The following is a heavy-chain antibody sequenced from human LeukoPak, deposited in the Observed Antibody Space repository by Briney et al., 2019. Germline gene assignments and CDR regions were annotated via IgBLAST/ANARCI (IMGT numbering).Heavy chain of an antibody. V-gene: IGHV5-10-1*01. Sequence: GEPLKISCEGSGYTFTSYWITWVRQIPGKGLEWMGKIDPSDSYTNYSPSFQGHVTISADKSISTAYLQWSSLKASDTAMYYCARHASDNWFDPWGQGTLVTVSS. CDR3: ARHASDNWFDP. J-gene: IGHJ5*02. CDR2: IDPSDSYT. D-gene: IGHD2-2*01. CDR1: GYTFTSYW.